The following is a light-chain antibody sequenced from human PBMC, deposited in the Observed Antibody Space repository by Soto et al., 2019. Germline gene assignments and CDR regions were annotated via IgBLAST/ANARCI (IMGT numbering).Light chain of an antibody. Sequence: QSALTQPASVSGSPGQSITISCTGTSSDIGSYNYVSWYQQHPGKAPKLMIYDVNKRPSGVPDRFSGSKSGSTASLTISGLQSEDEADYFCCSYAGTYTYVFGTGTKVTVL. CDR2: DVN. CDR1: SSDIGSYNY. V-gene: IGLV2-11*01. J-gene: IGLJ1*01. CDR3: CSYAGTYTYV.